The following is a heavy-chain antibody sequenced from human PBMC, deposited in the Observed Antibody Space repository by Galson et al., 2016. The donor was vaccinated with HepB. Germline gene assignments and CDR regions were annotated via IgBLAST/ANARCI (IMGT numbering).Heavy chain of an antibody. CDR2: ITNSGGAT. J-gene: IGHJ4*02. D-gene: IGHD3-16*01. CDR1: GFSFSTSG. V-gene: IGHV3-23*01. Sequence: SLRLSCAASGFSFSTSGMSWVRQTPGRGLEWVSGITNSGGATHYADSVKGRLTISRDNSKNTLYLYMSSPRAGDTAVYYCGKHGGFDYWGQGALVTVSS. CDR3: GKHGGFDY.